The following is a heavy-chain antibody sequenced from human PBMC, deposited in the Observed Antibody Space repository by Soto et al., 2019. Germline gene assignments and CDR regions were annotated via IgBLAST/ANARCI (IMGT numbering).Heavy chain of an antibody. D-gene: IGHD1-1*01. CDR2: ISSSGATI. J-gene: IGHJ4*02. CDR3: ATAGNHSFDS. CDR1: GFTFSSYE. V-gene: IGHV3-48*03. Sequence: GGSLRLSCADSGFTFSSYEMNWVRQAPGKGLEWVSYISSSGATIYYADSVRCRFTISRDNAKNTLYLQMTILRVGDTAVYFWATAGNHSFDSWGLGTRVTVSS.